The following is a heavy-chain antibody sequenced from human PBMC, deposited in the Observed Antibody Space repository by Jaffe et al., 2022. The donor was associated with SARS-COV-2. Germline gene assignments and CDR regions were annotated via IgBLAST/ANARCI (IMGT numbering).Heavy chain of an antibody. CDR3: ARTQRKPSEAVLFDC. Sequence: QLQLQESGPGLVKPSETLSLTCTVSGGSISNSSYYWGWIRQPPGKGLEWIGNIFSSGTTYYNPSLNSRVTISADTSKNQFSLRLGSVTAADTAVYYCARTQRKPSEAVLFDCWGQGTLVTVSS. J-gene: IGHJ4*02. D-gene: IGHD6-19*01. V-gene: IGHV4-39*01. CDR2: IFSSGTT. CDR1: GGSISNSSYY.